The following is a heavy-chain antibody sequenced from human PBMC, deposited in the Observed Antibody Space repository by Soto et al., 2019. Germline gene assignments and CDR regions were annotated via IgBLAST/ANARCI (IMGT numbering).Heavy chain of an antibody. D-gene: IGHD2-2*01. Sequence: EVQLVETGGGLIQPGGSLRLSCAASGLTVSSNYMSWVRQAQGKGLEWVSVIYSGGSTYYADSVKGRFTISRDNSKNTLYLQMNSLRAEDTAVYYCAREAGPAAPFDYWGQGTLVTVSS. V-gene: IGHV3-53*02. CDR1: GLTVSSNY. J-gene: IGHJ4*02. CDR3: AREAGPAAPFDY. CDR2: IYSGGST.